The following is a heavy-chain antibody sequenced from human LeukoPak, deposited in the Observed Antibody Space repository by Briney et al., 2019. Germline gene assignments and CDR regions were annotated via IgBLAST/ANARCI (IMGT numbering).Heavy chain of an antibody. Sequence: ASVKVSCKASGYTFTSYYLHWVRQAPGQGLEWMGWINPNSGATNYAQKFQGRDTMTRDTSLSTAYMELSRLKSDDTAVYYCARDIIVVAYDAFDIWGQGTMVTVSS. CDR2: INPNSGAT. J-gene: IGHJ3*02. CDR1: GYTFTSYY. D-gene: IGHD2-21*01. CDR3: ARDIIVVAYDAFDI. V-gene: IGHV1-2*02.